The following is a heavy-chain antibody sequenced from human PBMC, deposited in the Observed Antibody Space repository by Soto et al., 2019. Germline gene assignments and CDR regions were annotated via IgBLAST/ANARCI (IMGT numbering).Heavy chain of an antibody. CDR2: IYYSGSTKT. Sequence: PSETLSLTCTVSGGSISSYYWSWIRQPPGKGLEWIGYIYYSGSTKTNYNPSLKSRVTISVDRSKNQFSLKLSSVTAADTAVYYCARMLSFRPTFYFDYWGQGTLVTV. J-gene: IGHJ4*02. CDR1: GGSISSYY. V-gene: IGHV4-59*01. D-gene: IGHD2-8*01. CDR3: ARMLSFRPTFYFDY.